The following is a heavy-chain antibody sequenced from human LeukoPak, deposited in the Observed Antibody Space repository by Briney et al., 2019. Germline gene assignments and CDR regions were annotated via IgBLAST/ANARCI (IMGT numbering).Heavy chain of an antibody. D-gene: IGHD1-1*01. CDR3: AREGTSGTHLNWFDA. V-gene: IGHV4-59*01. Sequence: SETLSLTCTVSGGSISSYYWSWVRQPPGKGLEWIGHIYGSGSTNYNPSLKSRVTLSVDTSKNQFSLKLSSVTAADTAVYYCAREGTSGTHLNWFDAWGQGTLVTVSS. CDR2: IYGSGST. CDR1: GGSISSYY. J-gene: IGHJ5*02.